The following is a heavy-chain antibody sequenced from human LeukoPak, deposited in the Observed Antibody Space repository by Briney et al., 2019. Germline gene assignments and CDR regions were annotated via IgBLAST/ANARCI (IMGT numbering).Heavy chain of an antibody. CDR1: GGSISSYY. J-gene: IGHJ4*02. V-gene: IGHV4-59*12. CDR2: IYYSGST. D-gene: IGHD6-19*01. Sequence: PSETLSLTCTVSGGSISSYYWSWIRQPPGKGLEWIGYIYYSGSTNYNPSLKSRVTISVDTSKNQFSLKLSSVTAADTAVYYCARRLRVGYSSGWYIELSRLYFDYWGQGTLVTVSS. CDR3: ARRLRVGYSSGWYIELSRLYFDY.